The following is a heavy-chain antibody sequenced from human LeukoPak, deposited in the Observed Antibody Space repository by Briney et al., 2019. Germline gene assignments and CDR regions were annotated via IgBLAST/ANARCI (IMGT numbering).Heavy chain of an antibody. V-gene: IGHV3-11*01. CDR2: ISNTGSFI. CDR1: GLTFSDEY. Sequence: PGGSLRLSCAASGLTFSDEYMSWIRQAPGKGLEWVSYISNTGSFISYADSVKGRFTISRDNAKNSLYLQMNSLRAEDTAVYYCARGLDYCSGGSCYSAYYYGMDVWGQGTTVTVSS. CDR3: ARGLDYCSGGSCYSAYYYGMDV. D-gene: IGHD2-15*01. J-gene: IGHJ6*02.